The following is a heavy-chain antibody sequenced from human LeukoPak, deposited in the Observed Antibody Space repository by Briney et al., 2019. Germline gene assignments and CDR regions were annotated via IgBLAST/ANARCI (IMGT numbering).Heavy chain of an antibody. Sequence: SETLSLTCTVSGGSISSYYWSWIRQPAGKGLEWIGRIYTSGSTNYNPSLKSRVTISVDTSKNQFSLKLSSVTAADTAVYYCARLRREWFGELSFYYYYYVDVWGKGTTVTISS. D-gene: IGHD3-10*01. J-gene: IGHJ6*03. CDR1: GGSISSYY. CDR3: ARLRREWFGELSFYYYYYVDV. CDR2: IYTSGST. V-gene: IGHV4-4*07.